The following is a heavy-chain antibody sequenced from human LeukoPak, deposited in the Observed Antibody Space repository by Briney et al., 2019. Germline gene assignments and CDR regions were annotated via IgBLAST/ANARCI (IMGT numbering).Heavy chain of an antibody. CDR2: IRYDGSDK. V-gene: IGHV3-30*02. J-gene: IGHJ4*02. CDR1: GITFSSYY. Sequence: GGSLRLSCESSGITFSSYYMHWVRQAPGKGLEWVTFIRYDGSDKSYADSVKGRFTISRDNAKSFLYLQMNSLRPEDTALYYCVKDISGWSYFDYWGQGTRVTVSP. D-gene: IGHD6-19*01. CDR3: VKDISGWSYFDY.